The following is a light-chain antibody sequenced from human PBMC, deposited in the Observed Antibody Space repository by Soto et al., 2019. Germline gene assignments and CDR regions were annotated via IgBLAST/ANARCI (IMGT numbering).Light chain of an antibody. J-gene: IGKJ1*01. V-gene: IGKV3-20*01. CDR3: QQYGSSRWT. CDR2: GAS. Sequence: EIVLTQSPGTLSLSPGERATLSCRASQSVSSSYSAWYQQKPGQAPRLLIYGASSRATGIPDRFSGSGSGTDFTLTISRLEPEDFAVYYCQQYGSSRWTFGQGNKVEIK. CDR1: QSVSSSY.